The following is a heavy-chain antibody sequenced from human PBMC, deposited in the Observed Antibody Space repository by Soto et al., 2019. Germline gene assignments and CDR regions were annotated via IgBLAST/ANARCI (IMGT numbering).Heavy chain of an antibody. CDR2: ISGSGVST. Sequence: PGGSLRLSCASSGFTFSDYAMSWVRQAPGKGLEWVSGISGSGVSTYYADSVKGRFTISRDNSKSTVFLQMNSLRAEDTAVYYCAQDHGYTKPYGMDVWGQGTTVTVSS. J-gene: IGHJ6*02. CDR3: AQDHGYTKPYGMDV. CDR1: GFTFSDYA. V-gene: IGHV3-23*01. D-gene: IGHD6-13*01.